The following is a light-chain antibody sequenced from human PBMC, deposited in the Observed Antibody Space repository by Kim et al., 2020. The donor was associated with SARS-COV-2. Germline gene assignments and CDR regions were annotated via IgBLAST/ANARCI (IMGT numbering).Light chain of an antibody. Sequence: SVKLNCPLSSEHSRCNIAWHQQQPGKAPRYLMKLEGSGGYNKGSGVPHRFSCSSSGADRYLTITSLQSADEADYYCETWDSNTVVFGGGTQLTDL. J-gene: IGLJ2*01. V-gene: IGLV4-60*03. CDR2: LEGSGGY. CDR1: SEHSRCN. CDR3: ETWDSNTVV.